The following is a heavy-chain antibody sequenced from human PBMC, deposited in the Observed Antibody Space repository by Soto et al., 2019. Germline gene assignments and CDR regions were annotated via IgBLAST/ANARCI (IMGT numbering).Heavy chain of an antibody. CDR1: GGSLNNFY. CDR2: IHASGNT. CDR3: ARSSHKESWFDP. V-gene: IGHV4-4*07. Sequence: PSETLSLTCSVSGGSLNNFYWNWIRQTAGKGLEWIGRIHASGNTNYNPSLNSRATLSVDTSKNQFSLKVRSVTAADTAVYYGARSSHKESWFDPWGQGTLVTVSS. D-gene: IGHD6-19*01. J-gene: IGHJ5*02.